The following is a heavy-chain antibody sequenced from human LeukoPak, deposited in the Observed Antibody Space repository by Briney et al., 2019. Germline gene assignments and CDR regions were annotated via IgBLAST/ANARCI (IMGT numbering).Heavy chain of an antibody. CDR1: GFTFSSYG. CDR2: ISYDGSNK. D-gene: IGHD3-9*01. V-gene: IGHV3-30*18. J-gene: IGHJ5*02. Sequence: GGSLRLSCAASGFTFSSYGVHWVRQAPGKGLEWVAVISYDGSNKYYADSVKGRFTISRDNSKNTLYLQMNSLRAEDTAVYYCAKDYYDILTGYSSGPLNWFDPWGQGTLVTVSS. CDR3: AKDYYDILTGYSSGPLNWFDP.